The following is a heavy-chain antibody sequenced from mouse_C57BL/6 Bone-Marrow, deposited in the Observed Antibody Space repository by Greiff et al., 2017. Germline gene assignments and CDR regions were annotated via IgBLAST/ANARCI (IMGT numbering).Heavy chain of an antibody. J-gene: IGHJ3*01. CDR2: IYPGDGDT. CDR3: AKGSRLAY. CDR1: GYAFSSSW. Sequence: VQLQQSGPELVKPGASVKISCKASGYAFSSSWMNWVKQRPGQGLEWIGRIYPGDGDTNYNGKFKGKATLTADKSSSTAYMQLSSLTSEDSAVYFCAKGSRLAYWGQGTLVTVSA. D-gene: IGHD3-3*01. V-gene: IGHV1-82*01.